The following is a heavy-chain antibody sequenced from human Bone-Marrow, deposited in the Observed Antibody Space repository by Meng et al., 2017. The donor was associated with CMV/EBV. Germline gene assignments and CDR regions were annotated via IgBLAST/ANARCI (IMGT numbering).Heavy chain of an antibody. CDR2: ISSSSSYI. V-gene: IGHV3-21*01. CDR1: GFTFSGSA. J-gene: IGHJ5*02. D-gene: IGHD6-6*01. Sequence: GESLKISCAASGFTFSGSAMHWVRQAPGKGLEWVSSISSSSSYIYYADSVKGRFTISRDNAKNSLYLQMNSLRAEDTAVYYCARAEAAARHWFDPWGQGTLVTVSS. CDR3: ARAEAAARHWFDP.